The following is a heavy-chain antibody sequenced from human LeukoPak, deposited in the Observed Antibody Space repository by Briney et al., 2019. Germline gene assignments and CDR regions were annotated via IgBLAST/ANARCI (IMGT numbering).Heavy chain of an antibody. D-gene: IGHD3-22*01. J-gene: IGHJ4*02. CDR3: ARPYYYDSSGDY. CDR2: IYPGGSDT. CDR1: GYSFTSYW. Sequence: GESLKISCKGSGYSFTSYWIGWVRQMPEKGLEWMGVIYPGGSDTRYSPSFQGQVTISADKSISTAYLQWSSLKASDTAMYYCARPYYYDSSGDYWGQGTLVTVSS. V-gene: IGHV5-51*01.